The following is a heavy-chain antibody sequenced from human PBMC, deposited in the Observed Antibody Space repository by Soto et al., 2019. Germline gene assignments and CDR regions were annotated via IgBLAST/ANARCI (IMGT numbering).Heavy chain of an antibody. CDR1: GGSISSSNW. J-gene: IGHJ5*02. V-gene: IGHV4-4*02. CDR2: IYHSGST. Sequence: SETLSLTCAVSGGSISSSNWWSWVRQPPGKGLEWIGEIYHSGSTNYNPSLKGRVTISVDKSKNQFSLKLSSVTAADTAVYYCARNIVVVVAATGSKYNWFDPWGQGTLVTVSS. CDR3: ARNIVVVVAATGSKYNWFDP. D-gene: IGHD2-15*01.